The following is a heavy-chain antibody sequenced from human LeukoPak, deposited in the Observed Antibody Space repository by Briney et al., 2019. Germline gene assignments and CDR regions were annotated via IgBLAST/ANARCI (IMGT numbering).Heavy chain of an antibody. CDR3: ARVVAAPGWFQH. V-gene: IGHV4-59*12. CDR2: IYYSGST. D-gene: IGHD2-15*01. Sequence: PSETLSLTCTVSGGSISSYYWSWIRQPPGKGLEWIGYIYYSGSTNYNPSLKSRVTISVDTSKNQFSLNLSSVTAADTAVYYCARVVAAPGWFQHWGQGTLVTVSS. J-gene: IGHJ1*01. CDR1: GGSISSYY.